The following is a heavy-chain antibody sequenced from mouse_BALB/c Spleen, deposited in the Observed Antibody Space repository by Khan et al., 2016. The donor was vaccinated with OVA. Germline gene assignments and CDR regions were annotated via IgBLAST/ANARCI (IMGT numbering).Heavy chain of an antibody. V-gene: IGHV1-7*01. CDR2: INPTSGYT. CDR1: GYTFTTYW. D-gene: IGHD1-1*01. J-gene: IGHJ2*01. Sequence: QIQLQQSGTELAKPGASVKMSCKASGYTFTTYWMHWVKQRPGQGLEWIGYINPTSGYTDYNEKFKDKATLSADKSSSTAYMQLSSLTSEDSAVYCWARGRIDYWGQGTTLTVSS. CDR3: ARGRIDY.